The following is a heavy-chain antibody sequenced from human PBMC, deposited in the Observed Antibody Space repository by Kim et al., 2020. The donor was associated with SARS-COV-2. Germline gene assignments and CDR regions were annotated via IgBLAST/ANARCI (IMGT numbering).Heavy chain of an antibody. CDR3: VKTVYYDISGYLFDV. CDR1: GFDFSAYG. D-gene: IGHD3-22*01. V-gene: IGHV3-30*18. J-gene: IGHJ4*02. CDR2: ISYDGNDR. Sequence: GWSLRLSCAASGFDFSAYGIHWVRQAPGKGLEWVAVISYDGNDRYYADSVKGRFTISRHNSKNTAYLQMDSLRTEDTAVYYCVKTVYYDISGYLFDVWGQGTLVTVSS.